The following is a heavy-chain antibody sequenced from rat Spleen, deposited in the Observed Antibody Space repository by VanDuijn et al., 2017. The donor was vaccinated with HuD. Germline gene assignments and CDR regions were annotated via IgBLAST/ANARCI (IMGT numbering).Heavy chain of an antibody. Sequence: EVQLVESGGGLVQPGRSLKLSCAASGFTFSNYDMAWVRQAPTKGLEWVATISHGGRSIYYPDSVKGRFTVSRDNAKNTIYLQMNSLRSEDTATYYCTRENYYSGEYWGQGVMVTGSS. CDR1: GFTFSNYD. CDR2: ISHGGRSI. D-gene: IGHD1-1*01. CDR3: TRENYYSGEY. V-gene: IGHV5-27*01. J-gene: IGHJ2*01.